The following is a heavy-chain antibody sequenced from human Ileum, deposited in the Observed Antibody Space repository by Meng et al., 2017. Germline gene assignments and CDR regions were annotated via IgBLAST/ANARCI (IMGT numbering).Heavy chain of an antibody. CDR3: ARFYGSGTFEVHDY. CDR2: IHYSGSR. J-gene: IGHJ4*02. Sequence: QGQLHGLRHGLVRPSQTLSLTLNVSGGSASSASYYLSWIRRPPGKGLEWIGLIHYSGSRNYNPPLKSRVTMSVDTSKNQVSLRLTSVTAADTAVYYCARFYGSGTFEVHDYWGQGTLVTVSS. V-gene: IGHV4-61*01. D-gene: IGHD3-10*01. CDR1: GGSASSASYY.